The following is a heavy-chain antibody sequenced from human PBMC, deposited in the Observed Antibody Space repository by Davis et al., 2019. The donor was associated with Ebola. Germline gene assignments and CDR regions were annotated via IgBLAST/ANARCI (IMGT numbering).Heavy chain of an antibody. D-gene: IGHD3-9*01. CDR2: ISSSSSYI. V-gene: IGHV3-21*04. J-gene: IGHJ4*02. CDR3: AKARGRRDWVDY. CDR1: GFTFSSYS. Sequence: GESLKISCAASGFTFSSYSMNWVRQAPGKGLEWVSSISSSSSYIYYADSVKGRFTISRDNSKNTLSLQMNSLRVEDTALYFCAKARGRRDWVDYWGQGTLVTVSS.